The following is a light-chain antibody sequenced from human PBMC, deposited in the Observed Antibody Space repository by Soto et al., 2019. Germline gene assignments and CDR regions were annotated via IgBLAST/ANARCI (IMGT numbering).Light chain of an antibody. V-gene: IGKV3-15*01. Sequence: EIVMTQSPPTLSVSPGERVTLSCRVSQGVGGNVAWDQQRPGQAPRLLISGASTRASGVPARISGSGYGTEFTLTISSLLAEDIGVYYCQQYYNWPPLTFGGGTKVEIK. CDR2: GAS. J-gene: IGKJ4*01. CDR1: QGVGGN. CDR3: QQYYNWPPLT.